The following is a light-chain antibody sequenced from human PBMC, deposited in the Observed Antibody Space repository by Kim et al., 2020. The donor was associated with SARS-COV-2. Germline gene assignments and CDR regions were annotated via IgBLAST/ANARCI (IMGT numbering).Light chain of an antibody. CDR3: QQYDNSRRYT. J-gene: IGKJ2*01. CDR2: GAS. CDR1: QGVSSYS. V-gene: IGKV3-20*01. Sequence: PEKRAPHSCRTSQGVSSYSVGWYPQKPGQAPRLPIHGASSRATGIPDRFSGSRSGTDFTLTISRLEPEDSAVYYCQQYDNSRRYTFGQGTKLEI.